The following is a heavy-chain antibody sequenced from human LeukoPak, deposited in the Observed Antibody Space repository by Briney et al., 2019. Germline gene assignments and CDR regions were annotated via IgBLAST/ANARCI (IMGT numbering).Heavy chain of an antibody. D-gene: IGHD3-3*01. V-gene: IGHV3-7*01. CDR1: GFTFSSYW. CDR2: IKQDGSEK. J-gene: IGHJ4*02. Sequence: PGGSLRLSCAASGFTFSSYWMSWVRQAPGKGLEGVANIKQDGSEKYYVDSVKGRFTISGDNAKNSLYLQMNSLRAEDTAVYYCARHPDEDDFWSGYLDYWGQGTLVTVSS. CDR3: ARHPDEDDFWSGYLDY.